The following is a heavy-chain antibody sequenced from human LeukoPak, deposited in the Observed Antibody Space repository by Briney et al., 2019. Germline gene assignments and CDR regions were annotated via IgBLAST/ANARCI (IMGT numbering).Heavy chain of an antibody. CDR2: INHSGST. Sequence: PSETLSLTCAVYGGSFSGYYWSWIRQPPGKGLEWIGEINHSGSTNYNPSLKSRVTISVDTSKNQFSLKLSSVTAADTAVYYCAKGRGFWSIFDYWGQGTLVTVSS. V-gene: IGHV4-34*01. CDR3: AKGRGFWSIFDY. CDR1: GGSFSGYY. J-gene: IGHJ4*02. D-gene: IGHD3-3*01.